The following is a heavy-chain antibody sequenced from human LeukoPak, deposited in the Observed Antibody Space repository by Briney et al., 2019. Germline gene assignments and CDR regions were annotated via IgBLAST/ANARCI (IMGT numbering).Heavy chain of an antibody. CDR2: INHSGST. V-gene: IGHV4-34*01. Sequence: SETLSLTCAVYGGSFSTYCWSWIRQPPGKGLEWIGEINHSGSTNYNPSLKSRVAISVDTSKNQFSLKLSSVTAADTAVYFCARSPNFDGDYWGRGTLVTVSS. CDR3: ARSPNFDGDY. D-gene: IGHD3-9*01. CDR1: GGSFSTYC. J-gene: IGHJ4*02.